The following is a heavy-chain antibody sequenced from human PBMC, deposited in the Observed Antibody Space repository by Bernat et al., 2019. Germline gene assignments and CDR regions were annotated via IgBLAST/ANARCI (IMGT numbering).Heavy chain of an antibody. CDR2: IWFDGSNK. Sequence: QVQLVESGGGVVQPGRSLRLSCAASGFTFSSYVMYWVRQAPGKGLEWVALIWFDGSNKYYADSVKGRFTISRDNSKNTLYLQMNSLRAEDTAVYYCAKVDYKGDYRYFDYWGQGTLVTVSS. V-gene: IGHV3-33*06. CDR1: GFTFSSYV. J-gene: IGHJ4*02. CDR3: AKVDYKGDYRYFDY. D-gene: IGHD4-17*01.